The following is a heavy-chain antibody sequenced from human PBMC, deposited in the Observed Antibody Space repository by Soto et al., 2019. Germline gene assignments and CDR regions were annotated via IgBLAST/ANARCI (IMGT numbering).Heavy chain of an antibody. CDR3: ARTYHYDSSAYTY. J-gene: IGHJ4*02. V-gene: IGHV3-30-3*01. CDR1: GFTFSNYA. CDR2: ISYDGSNK. D-gene: IGHD3-22*01. Sequence: QVQLVESGGGVVQPGRSLRLSCAASGFTFSNYAMHWVRQAPGKGLEWVAVISYDGSNKYYADSVKGRFTISRDNSKNTLYLQMNSLRAEDTAVYYCARTYHYDSSAYTYCGQGTLVTASS.